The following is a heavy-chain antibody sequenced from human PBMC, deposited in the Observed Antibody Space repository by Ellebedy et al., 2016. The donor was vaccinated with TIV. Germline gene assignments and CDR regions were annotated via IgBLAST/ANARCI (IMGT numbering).Heavy chain of an antibody. V-gene: IGHV4-59*02. J-gene: IGHJ4*02. CDR1: GGTVSTYK. Sequence: SETLSLXXSVSGGTVSTYKWNWIRHYPGKALEWIGYISDGGNKIYNPSLKTRVTMSVDAARNQVSLSLRSVTAADTAVYYCAVATSNFGSGNYPAYWGQGTQVLVSS. D-gene: IGHD3-10*01. CDR3: AVATSNFGSGNYPAY. CDR2: ISDGGNK.